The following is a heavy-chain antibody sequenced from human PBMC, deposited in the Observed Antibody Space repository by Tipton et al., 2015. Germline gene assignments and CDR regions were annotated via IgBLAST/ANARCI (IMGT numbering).Heavy chain of an antibody. CDR3: ATNPDSEFSGDNSYSSSFDMDV. Sequence: TLSLTCAVSRGSISSKNWWNWVRQPPGKGLEWIGQILITGSSNYNASLTGRVTISIDKSKNHFSLELTSVTAADTAVYYCATNPDSEFSGDNSYSSSFDMDVWGQGTTVTVSS. V-gene: IGHV4-4*02. CDR1: RGSISSKNW. CDR2: ILITGSS. J-gene: IGHJ6*02. D-gene: IGHD5-12*01.